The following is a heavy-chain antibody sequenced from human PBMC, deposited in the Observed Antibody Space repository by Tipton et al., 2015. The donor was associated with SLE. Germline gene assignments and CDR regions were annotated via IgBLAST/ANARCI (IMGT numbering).Heavy chain of an antibody. D-gene: IGHD4-17*01. J-gene: IGHJ4*02. CDR3: ARDVTTVTSYYFDY. V-gene: IGHV3-21*03. Sequence: SLRLSCAASGFNFSSYSMNWVRQAQGKGLEWVSSISSSSSYIYYADSVKGRFTISRDNAKNSLYLQMNSLRAEDTAVYYCARDVTTVTSYYFDYWGQGTLVTVSS. CDR1: GFNFSSYS. CDR2: ISSSSSYI.